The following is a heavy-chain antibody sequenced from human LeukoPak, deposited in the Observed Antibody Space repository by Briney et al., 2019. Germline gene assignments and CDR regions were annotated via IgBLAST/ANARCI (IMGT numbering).Heavy chain of an antibody. Sequence: PGGSLRLSCAASGFTFRRSAMTWVRQVPGKGLEWVSTISGRGGDTDYADSVKGRFTISRDNSKNTLYLQMNSLRAEDTAVYYCASFIAAAGEYYFDYWGQGTLVTVSS. CDR2: ISGRGGDT. CDR3: ASFIAAAGEYYFDY. D-gene: IGHD6-13*01. J-gene: IGHJ4*02. V-gene: IGHV3-23*01. CDR1: GFTFRRSA.